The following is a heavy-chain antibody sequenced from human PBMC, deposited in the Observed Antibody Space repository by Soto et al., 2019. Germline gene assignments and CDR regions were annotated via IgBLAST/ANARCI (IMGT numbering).Heavy chain of an antibody. CDR2: ISRDGSST. CDR3: ARESSGYSSYFDY. V-gene: IGHV3-74*01. Sequence: EVQLVESGGGLVQPGGSLRLSCAGSGLAFSNYWIHWVRQAPGEGLAWVSRISRDGSSTTYAGSVKGRFTISRDYAKKTGYRHMNSLRAEDTAVYYCARESSGYSSYFDYWCQGTLVTVSS. J-gene: IGHJ4*02. CDR1: GLAFSNYW. D-gene: IGHD5-12*01.